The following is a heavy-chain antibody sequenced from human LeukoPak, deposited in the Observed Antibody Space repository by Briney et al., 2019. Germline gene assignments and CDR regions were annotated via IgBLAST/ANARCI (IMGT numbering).Heavy chain of an antibody. CDR3: ARGGMDDSSGYYFDY. Sequence: SETLSLTCTVPGGSISSYYWSWIRQPPGKGLEWIGYIYYSGSTYYNPSLKSRVTISVDTSKNQFSLKLSSVTAADTAVYYCARGGMDDSSGYYFDYWGQGTLVTVSS. V-gene: IGHV4-59*06. D-gene: IGHD3-22*01. J-gene: IGHJ4*02. CDR1: GGSISSYY. CDR2: IYYSGST.